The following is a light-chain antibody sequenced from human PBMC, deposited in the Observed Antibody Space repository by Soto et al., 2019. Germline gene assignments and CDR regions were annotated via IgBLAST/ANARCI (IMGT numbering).Light chain of an antibody. CDR2: GAS. V-gene: IGKV1-27*01. Sequence: DIQMTQSPSSLSASVGDRVTITCRASQGISDYLAWYQQKPGKVPKLLIYGASTLQSGVPSRFSGSGSGTDFTLTISSLHPEDVATYYCQKYNSVPHTFGPGTKVHIK. J-gene: IGKJ3*01. CDR1: QGISDY. CDR3: QKYNSVPHT.